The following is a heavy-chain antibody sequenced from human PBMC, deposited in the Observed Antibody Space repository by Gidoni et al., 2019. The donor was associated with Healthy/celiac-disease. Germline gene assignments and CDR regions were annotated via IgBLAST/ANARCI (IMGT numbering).Heavy chain of an antibody. Sequence: EVQLVESGGGLVQPGRSLRVSCAASGFTFDDYAMHWVRQAPGKGLGWVSGISCNSGSIGYADSVKGRFTISRDNAKNSLYLQMNSLRAEDTALYYCAKGDGSGRKPFGYWGQGTLVTVSS. D-gene: IGHD3-10*01. CDR1: GFTFDDYA. V-gene: IGHV3-9*01. CDR3: AKGDGSGRKPFGY. J-gene: IGHJ4*02. CDR2: ISCNSGSI.